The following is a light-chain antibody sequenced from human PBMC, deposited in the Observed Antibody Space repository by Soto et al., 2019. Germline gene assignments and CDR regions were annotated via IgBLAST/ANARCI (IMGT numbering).Light chain of an antibody. CDR2: ANS. CDR1: SSNIGAGYD. Sequence: QSVLTQPPSVSGAPGQRVTISCTGSSSNIGAGYDVHWYQQLPGTAPKLLIYANSDRPSGVPDRFSGSKSGTSASLAITGLQAEDEADYYGQSYDSSLSGSNVVFGGGTKLTVL. V-gene: IGLV1-40*01. CDR3: QSYDSSLSGSNVV. J-gene: IGLJ2*01.